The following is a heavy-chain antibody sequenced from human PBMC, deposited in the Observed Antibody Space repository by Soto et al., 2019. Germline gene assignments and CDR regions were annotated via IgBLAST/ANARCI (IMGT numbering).Heavy chain of an antibody. J-gene: IGHJ6*02. CDR3: ARRGAARPHYYYYGMDV. D-gene: IGHD6-6*01. CDR2: IIPIFGTA. Sequence: QVQLVQSGAEVKKPGSSVKVSCKASGGTFSSYAISWVRQAPGQGLEWMGGIIPIFGTANYAQKFQGRVTITADKSTRTAYMELSSLRSEDTAVYYCARRGAARPHYYYYGMDVWGQGTTVTVSS. V-gene: IGHV1-69*06. CDR1: GGTFSSYA.